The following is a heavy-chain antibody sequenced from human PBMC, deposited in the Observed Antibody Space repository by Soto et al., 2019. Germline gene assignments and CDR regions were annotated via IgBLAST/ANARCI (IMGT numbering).Heavy chain of an antibody. J-gene: IGHJ4*02. CDR2: IRSKAYGGTT. CDR1: GFTFGDYA. V-gene: IGHV3-49*03. CDR3: TREEGVVAATDFDY. D-gene: IGHD2-15*01. Sequence: GGSLRLSCTASGFTFGDYAMSWFRQAPGKGLEWVGFIRSKAYGGTTEYAASVKGRFTISRDDSKSIAYLQMNSLKTEDTAVYYCTREEGVVAATDFDYWGQGTLVTVSS.